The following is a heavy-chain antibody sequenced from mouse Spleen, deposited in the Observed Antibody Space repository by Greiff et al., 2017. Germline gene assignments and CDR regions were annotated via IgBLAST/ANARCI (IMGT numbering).Heavy chain of an antibody. D-gene: IGHD1-1*01. Sequence: EVHLVESGGDLVKPGGSLKLSCAASGFTFSSYGMSWVRQTPDKRLEWVATISSGGSYTYYPDSVKGRFTISRDNAKNTLYLQMSGLKSEDTAMYYCAREGNYYGSSNYFDYWGQGTTLTVSS. CDR2: ISSGGSYT. J-gene: IGHJ2*01. CDR1: GFTFSSYG. CDR3: AREGNYYGSSNYFDY. V-gene: IGHV5-6*01.